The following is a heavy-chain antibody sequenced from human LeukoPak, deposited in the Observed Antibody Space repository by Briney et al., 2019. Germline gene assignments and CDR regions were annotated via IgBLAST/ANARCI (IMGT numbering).Heavy chain of an antibody. CDR2: IKGDGSIT. Sequence: GGSLRLSCAASGFTFSTNWMHWVRQAPGKGLVWVSRIKGDGSITNYADSVKGRFTISRDNAKNSLYLQMNSLRAEDTAVYYCARGMYYYGSGSSFDNWGQGTLVTVSS. D-gene: IGHD3-10*01. CDR1: GFTFSTNW. V-gene: IGHV3-74*01. J-gene: IGHJ4*02. CDR3: ARGMYYYGSGSSFDN.